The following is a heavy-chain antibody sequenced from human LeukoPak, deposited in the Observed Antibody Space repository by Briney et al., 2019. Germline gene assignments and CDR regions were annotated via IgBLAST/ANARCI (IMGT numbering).Heavy chain of an antibody. J-gene: IGHJ5*02. CDR3: ARGPTVTTSPYNWFDP. V-gene: IGHV1-46*01. CDR1: GYTFTSYY. D-gene: IGHD4-17*01. Sequence: GASVKVSCKASGYTFTSYYMHWVRQAPGQGLEWMGIINPSGGSTRYAQKFQGRVTMTRDTSTSTVYMELSSLRSEDTAVYYCARGPTVTTSPYNWFDPWGQGTLVTVSS. CDR2: INPSGGST.